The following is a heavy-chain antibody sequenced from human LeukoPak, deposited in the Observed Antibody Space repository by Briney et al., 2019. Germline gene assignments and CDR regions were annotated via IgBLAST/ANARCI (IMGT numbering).Heavy chain of an antibody. V-gene: IGHV3-7*01. CDR2: IKQDGNKK. CDR3: ARDGDYDWNYRSGFDY. J-gene: IGHJ4*02. CDR1: GFTFNSYW. D-gene: IGHD1-7*01. Sequence: PGGSLRLSCAASGFTFNSYWMAWVRQAPGKGLERVANIKQDGNKKYYVDSVKGRFTISRDNAKNSLYLQMNSLRVEDTAVYYCARDGDYDWNYRSGFDYWGQGTLVTVSS.